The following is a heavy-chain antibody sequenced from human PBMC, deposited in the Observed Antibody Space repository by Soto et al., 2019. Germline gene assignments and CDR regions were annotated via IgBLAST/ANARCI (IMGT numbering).Heavy chain of an antibody. CDR2: ISSSGSTI. J-gene: IGHJ3*02. Sequence: GGSLRLSCAASGFTFSSYEMNWVRQAPGKGLEWVSYISSSGSTIYYADSVKGRFTISRDNAKNSLYLQMNSLRAEDTAVYYCARRGLFLAFDIWGQGTMVTVSS. CDR1: GFTFSSYE. CDR3: ARRGLFLAFDI. D-gene: IGHD3-3*01. V-gene: IGHV3-48*03.